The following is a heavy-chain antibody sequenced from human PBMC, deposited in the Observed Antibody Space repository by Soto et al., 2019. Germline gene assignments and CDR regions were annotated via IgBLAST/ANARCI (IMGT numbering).Heavy chain of an antibody. CDR2: ISYDGSNK. CDR1: GFTFSSYG. V-gene: IGHV3-30*18. D-gene: IGHD2-2*01. J-gene: IGHJ6*02. Sequence: QVQLVESGGGVVQPGRSLRLSCAASGFTFSSYGMHWVRQAPGKGLEWVAVISYDGSNKYYADSVKGRFTISRDNSKNTLYLQMNSLRAEDTAVYYYAKAGSTRYGMDVWGQGTTVTVSS. CDR3: AKAGSTRYGMDV.